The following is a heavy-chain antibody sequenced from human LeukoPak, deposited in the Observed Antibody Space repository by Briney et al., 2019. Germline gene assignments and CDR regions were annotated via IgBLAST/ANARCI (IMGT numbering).Heavy chain of an antibody. CDR2: ISYDGSNK. V-gene: IGHV3-30*18. CDR1: GFTFSSYG. Sequence: GGSLRLSCAASGFTFSSYGMHWVRQAPGKGLEWVAVISYDGSNKYYADSVKGRFTISRDNSKNTLYLQMNSLRAEDTAVYYCAKERDDFWSGYYPNPVFDYGGQGTLVTVSS. D-gene: IGHD3-3*01. CDR3: AKERDDFWSGYYPNPVFDY. J-gene: IGHJ4*02.